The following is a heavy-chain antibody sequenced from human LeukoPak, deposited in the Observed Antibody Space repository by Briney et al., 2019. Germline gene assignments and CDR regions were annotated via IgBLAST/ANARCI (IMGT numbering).Heavy chain of an antibody. Sequence: GGSLRFSCAASGFTFSSYVMSWVRQAPGKGLEWVSGIRGRGDTTYYAHSVKGRFTIPRDNSKNTLYLQMNSLRAEDTAVYYCAKWYSSGWYGGEGHNWFDPWGQGTLVTVSS. D-gene: IGHD6-19*01. CDR3: AKWYSSGWYGGEGHNWFDP. CDR1: GFTFSSYV. V-gene: IGHV3-23*01. J-gene: IGHJ5*02. CDR2: IRGRGDTT.